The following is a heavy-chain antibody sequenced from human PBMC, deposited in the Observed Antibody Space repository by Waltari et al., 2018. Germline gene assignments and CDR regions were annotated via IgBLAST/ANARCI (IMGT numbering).Heavy chain of an antibody. V-gene: IGHV4-34*01. CDR2: INHSGST. J-gene: IGHJ5*02. Sequence: QVQLQQWGAGLLKPSETLSLTCAVYGGSFSCYYWSWIRQPPGKGLEWIGEINHSGSTNYNPSLKSRVTISVDTSKNQFSLKLSSVTAADTAVYYCARGLKGFDPWGQGSLVTVSS. CDR3: ARGLKGFDP. CDR1: GGSFSCYY.